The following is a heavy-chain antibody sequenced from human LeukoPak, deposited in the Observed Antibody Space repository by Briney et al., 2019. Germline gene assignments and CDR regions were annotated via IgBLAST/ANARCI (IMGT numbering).Heavy chain of an antibody. V-gene: IGHV4-34*01. CDR1: GGSFSGYY. D-gene: IGHD5-24*01. J-gene: IGHJ4*02. Sequence: PSETLSLTCAVYGGSFSGYYWSWIRQPPGNGLEWIGEINHSGSTNYNPSLKSRVTISVDTSKNQFSLKLSSVTAADTAVYYCARGLMAKISSRLDYWGQGTLVTVSS. CDR2: INHSGST. CDR3: ARGLMAKISSRLDY.